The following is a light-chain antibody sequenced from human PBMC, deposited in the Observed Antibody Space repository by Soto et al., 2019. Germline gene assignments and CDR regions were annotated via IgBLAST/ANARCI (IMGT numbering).Light chain of an antibody. CDR2: GAS. V-gene: IGKV3-15*01. CDR3: QQYGSSFIT. Sequence: EIVMTQPPATLSVSPGERATLSCTGGQNIHTNLAWYQQKPGQAPRLLIYGASTRTTTIPARFSGSGSGTDFTLTTSRLEPEDFAVYYCQQYGSSFITFGQGTRLEIK. J-gene: IGKJ5*01. CDR1: QNIHTN.